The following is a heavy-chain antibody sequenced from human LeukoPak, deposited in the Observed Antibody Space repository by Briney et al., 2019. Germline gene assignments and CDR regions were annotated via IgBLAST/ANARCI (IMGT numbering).Heavy chain of an antibody. CDR3: AKDRKRASGYYIWGEFDY. V-gene: IGHV3-30*18. CDR1: GFTFSSYG. J-gene: IGHJ4*02. D-gene: IGHD3-3*01. CDR2: ISYDGSNK. Sequence: PGGSLRLSCVASGFTFSSYGMHWVRQAPGKGLEWVAVISYDGSNKYYADSVKGRFTISRDNSKNTLYLQMNSLRAEDTAVYYCAKDRKRASGYYIWGEFDYWGQGTLVTVSS.